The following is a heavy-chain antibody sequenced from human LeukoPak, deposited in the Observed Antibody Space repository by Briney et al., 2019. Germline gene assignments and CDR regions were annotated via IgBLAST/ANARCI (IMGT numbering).Heavy chain of an antibody. CDR2: INPNGGGT. CDR1: GYTFTGYY. J-gene: IGHJ6*03. D-gene: IGHD3-10*01. V-gene: IGHV1-2*02. Sequence: ASVKVSCKASGYTFTGYYMHWVRQAPGQGLEWMGWINPNGGGTNYAQKFQGRVTMTRDTSISTAYMELSRLRSDDTAVYYCATSEPGSGSYYSPYYYYYYMDVWGKGTTVTVSS. CDR3: ATSEPGSGSYYSPYYYYYYMDV.